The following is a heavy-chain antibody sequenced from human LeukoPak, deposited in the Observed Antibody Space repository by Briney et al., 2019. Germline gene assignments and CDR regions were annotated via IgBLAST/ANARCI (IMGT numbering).Heavy chain of an antibody. D-gene: IGHD2-8*02. Sequence: GGSLRLSCAASGFTFSSYSMNWVRQAPGKGLEWVSSISSSSSYIYYADSMKGRFTISRDNAKNSLFLQMNNLRAEDMAVYYCARDRRYFDTGGLGGPDYWGQGTLITVSS. V-gene: IGHV3-21*01. CDR1: GFTFSSYS. J-gene: IGHJ4*02. CDR3: ARDRRYFDTGGLGGPDY. CDR2: ISSSSSYI.